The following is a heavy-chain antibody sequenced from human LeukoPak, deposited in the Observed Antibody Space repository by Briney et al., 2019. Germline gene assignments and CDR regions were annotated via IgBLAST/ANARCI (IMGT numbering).Heavy chain of an antibody. CDR1: GGSISSYY. V-gene: IGHV4-59*01. D-gene: IGHD7-27*01. CDR2: IYYTGST. J-gene: IGHJ4*02. Sequence: PSETLSLTCTVSGGSISSYYWSWIRQPPGKGLEWIGYIYYTGSTNYNPSLKSRVTMSVDTSKNQFSLKLSSVTAADTAVYYCARVDANWGVVDYWGQGTLVTVSS. CDR3: ARVDANWGVVDY.